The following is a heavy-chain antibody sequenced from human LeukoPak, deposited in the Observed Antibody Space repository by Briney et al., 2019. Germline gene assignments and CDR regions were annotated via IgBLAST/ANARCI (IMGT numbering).Heavy chain of an antibody. CDR2: INPNSGGT. Sequence: SVKVSCKISGYTFTDYYLHWVRQAPGQGLEWMGWINPNSGGTSSAQKFQGRVTMTRDTSIATVYMEVTWLTSDDTAIYYCARADRLDGGPYLIGPRGQGTLVTVSS. V-gene: IGHV1-2*02. D-gene: IGHD2-21*01. CDR3: ARADRLDGGPYLIGP. CDR1: GYTFTDYY. J-gene: IGHJ1*01.